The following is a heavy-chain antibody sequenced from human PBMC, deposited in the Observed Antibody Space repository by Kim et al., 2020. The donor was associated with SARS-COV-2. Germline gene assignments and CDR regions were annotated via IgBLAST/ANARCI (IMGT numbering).Heavy chain of an antibody. D-gene: IGHD3-16*02. CDR1: GYSFTSYW. CDR3: ARLRDYVWGSYRVDY. V-gene: IGHV5-51*01. Sequence: GESLKISCKGSGYSFTSYWIGWVRQMPEKGLEWMGIIYPGDSDTRYSPSFQGQVTISADKSISTAYLQWSSLKASDTAMYYCARLRDYVWGSYRVDYWGQGTLVTVSS. J-gene: IGHJ4*02. CDR2: IYPGDSDT.